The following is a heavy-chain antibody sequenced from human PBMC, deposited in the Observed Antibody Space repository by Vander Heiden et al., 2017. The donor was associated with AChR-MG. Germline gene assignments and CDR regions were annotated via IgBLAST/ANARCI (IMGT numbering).Heavy chain of an antibody. Sequence: EVQLLESGGGLVQPGGSLSLSCAASGLTFSSNPMSWVRQAPGKGLEWLSTITGSGGSTWYADSVKGRFTISRDNSKNSLYLQMSSLRAEDTAVYYCARAYYDILTPYVSWGQGTLVTVSS. D-gene: IGHD3-9*01. CDR1: GLTFSSNP. V-gene: IGHV3-23*01. CDR2: ITGSGGST. J-gene: IGHJ4*02. CDR3: ARAYYDILTPYVS.